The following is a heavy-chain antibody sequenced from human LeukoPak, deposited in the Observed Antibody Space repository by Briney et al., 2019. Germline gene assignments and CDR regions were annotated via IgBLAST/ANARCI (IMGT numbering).Heavy chain of an antibody. CDR2: IYYSGST. J-gene: IGHJ4*02. V-gene: IGHV4-39*01. CDR3: ARGRPYSGGYHLDY. Sequence: SETLSLTCTVSGGSISSSSYYWGWIRQPPGKGLEWIGSIYYSGSTYYNPSLKSRVTMSVGTSKNQFFLKLNSVTAADTAVYYCARGRPYSGGYHLDYWGQGTLVTVSA. D-gene: IGHD1-26*01. CDR1: GGSISSSSYY.